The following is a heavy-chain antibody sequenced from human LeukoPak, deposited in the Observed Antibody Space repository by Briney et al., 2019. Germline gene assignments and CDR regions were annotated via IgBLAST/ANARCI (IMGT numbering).Heavy chain of an antibody. CDR1: GGSISSYY. CDR2: IYYSGST. Sequence: SETLSLTCTVSGGSISSYYWSWIRQPPGKGLEWIGYIYYSGSTNYNPSLKSRVTISVDTSKNQFSLKLSSVTAADTAVYYCARLERDWKAGAAFDYWSQGTLVTVSS. CDR3: ARLERDWKAGAAFDY. J-gene: IGHJ4*02. D-gene: IGHD1-1*01. V-gene: IGHV4-59*08.